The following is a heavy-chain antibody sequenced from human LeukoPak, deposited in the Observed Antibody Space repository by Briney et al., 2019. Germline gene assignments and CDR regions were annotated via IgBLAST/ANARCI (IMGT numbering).Heavy chain of an antibody. J-gene: IGHJ4*02. CDR2: INPNTGDT. CDR1: GYTFTGCF. V-gene: IGHV1-2*02. D-gene: IGHD3-9*01. CDR3: ARVHGTGYFSLDRGY. Sequence: ASVTVCFTASGYTFTGCFMHWVRQAPGQGLDWMGWINPNTGDTKYAQKFQGRVTMTRDTSIDTAYMELSTVTSDDTAVYFCARVHGTGYFSLDRGYWGQGTLVTVSS.